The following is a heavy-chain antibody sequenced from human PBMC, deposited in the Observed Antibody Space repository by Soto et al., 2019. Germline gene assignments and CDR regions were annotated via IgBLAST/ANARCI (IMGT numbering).Heavy chain of an antibody. CDR3: ARVSGSCSSTSCSYYYYYYGMDF. J-gene: IGHJ6*02. Sequence: QVQLVQSGAEVKKPGASVKVSCKASGYTFINYGISWVRQAPGQGLEWMGWISGYNGNTNYAQNLQGRVTITTDTSTSTGYLELRSLRSDDTAVYYCARVSGSCSSTSCSYYYYYYGMDFWGQGTTVTVSS. V-gene: IGHV1-18*04. D-gene: IGHD2-2*01. CDR1: GYTFINYG. CDR2: ISGYNGNT.